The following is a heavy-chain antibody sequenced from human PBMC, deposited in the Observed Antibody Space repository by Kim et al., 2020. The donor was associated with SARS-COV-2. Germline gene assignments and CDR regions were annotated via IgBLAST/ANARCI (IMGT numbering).Heavy chain of an antibody. V-gene: IGHV3-33*01. CDR1: GFTFSSYG. Sequence: GGSLRLSCAASGFTFSSYGMHWVRQAPGKGLEWVAVIWYDGSNKYYADSVKGRFTISRDNSKNTLYLQMNSLRAEDTAVYYCARDQYCSSTSCYDWYYYYGMDVWGQGTTVTVSS. J-gene: IGHJ6*02. CDR3: ARDQYCSSTSCYDWYYYYGMDV. D-gene: IGHD2-2*01. CDR2: IWYDGSNK.